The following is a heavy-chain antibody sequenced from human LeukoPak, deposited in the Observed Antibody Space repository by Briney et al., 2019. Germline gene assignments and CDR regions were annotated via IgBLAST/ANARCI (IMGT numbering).Heavy chain of an antibody. CDR2: IRYDGSDT. V-gene: IGHV3-30*02. D-gene: IGHD2-2*01. CDR1: GITFNRYG. J-gene: IGHJ3*02. CDR3: AKDDYCSSASCSPSAFDM. Sequence: GGSLRLSCVVSGITFNRYGMHWVRQAPGKGLEWVAFIRYDGSDTYSADSVKGRFTISRDNSKNTLYLQMNSLKPEDTAVYYCAKDDYCSSASCSPSAFDMWGQGTMVTVSS.